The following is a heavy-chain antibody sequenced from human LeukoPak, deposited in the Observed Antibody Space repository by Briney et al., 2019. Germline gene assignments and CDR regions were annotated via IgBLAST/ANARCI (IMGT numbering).Heavy chain of an antibody. CDR3: ARVPRPLRFGEEAGDY. Sequence: GGSLRLSCAASGFTFSSYAMNWVRQAPGKGLEWISYISSSSSTIYYADSVKGRFTISRDNAKSTLYLQMNSLRAEDTALYYCARVPRPLRFGEEAGDYWGQGTLVTVSS. CDR2: ISSSSSTI. J-gene: IGHJ4*02. CDR1: GFTFSSYA. V-gene: IGHV3-48*01. D-gene: IGHD3-10*01.